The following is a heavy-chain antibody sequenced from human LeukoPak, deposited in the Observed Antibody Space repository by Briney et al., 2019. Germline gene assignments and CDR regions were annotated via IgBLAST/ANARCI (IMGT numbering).Heavy chain of an antibody. D-gene: IGHD4-11*01. CDR3: AKGVYSNYSPFDY. V-gene: IGHV3-23*01. CDR2: ISGSGGST. J-gene: IGHJ4*02. Sequence: AGGSLRLSCAASGFTFSSYVMSWVRQAPGKGLEWVSAISGSGGSTYYADAVKVRFSISRDNSKNTLYLQMNSLRAEHTAVYYCAKGVYSNYSPFDYWGQGTLVTVSS. CDR1: GFTFSSYV.